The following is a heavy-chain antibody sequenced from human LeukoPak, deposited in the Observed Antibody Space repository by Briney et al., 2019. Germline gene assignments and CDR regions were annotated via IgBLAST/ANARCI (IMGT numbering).Heavy chain of an antibody. D-gene: IGHD6-19*01. CDR2: IYYSGST. V-gene: IGHV4-39*01. CDR3: ARLAIYSSGEDY. J-gene: IGHJ4*02. CDR1: GGSISSTSYY. Sequence: SETLSLTCTVSGGSISSTSYYWGWIRQPPGKGLEWIGSIYYSGSTYYNPSLKSRVTIAVDTSKNPFSLKLSSVTAADTAVYYCARLAIYSSGEDYWGQGTLVTVSS.